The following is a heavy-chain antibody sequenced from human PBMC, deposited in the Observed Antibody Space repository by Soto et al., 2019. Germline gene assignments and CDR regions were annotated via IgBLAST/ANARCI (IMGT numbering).Heavy chain of an antibody. Sequence: GASGKLFSKASGSTFSGSGIRSGRQAPGRRLEWMGGIIPIFGTANYAQKFQGRVTITADESTSTAYMELSSLRSEDTAVYYCARDFCSDPRRADNWFDPWGQGTLVPVSS. CDR2: IIPIFGTA. CDR3: ARDFCSDPRRADNWFDP. CDR1: GSTFSGSG. V-gene: IGHV1-69*13. J-gene: IGHJ5*02. D-gene: IGHD2-15*01.